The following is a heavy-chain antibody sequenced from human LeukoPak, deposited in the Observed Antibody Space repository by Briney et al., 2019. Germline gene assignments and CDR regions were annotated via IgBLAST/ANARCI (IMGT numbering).Heavy chain of an antibody. Sequence: PGGSLRLSCAASGFTFSSYAMRWVRQAPGKGLEWVSAISGSGGSTYYADSVKGRFTISRDNSKNTLYLQMNSLTAKDTAVYYCAKEDSPTYYYASSGGPVDYWGQGTLVTVSS. CDR2: ISGSGGST. V-gene: IGHV3-23*01. D-gene: IGHD3-22*01. J-gene: IGHJ4*02. CDR1: GFTFSSYA. CDR3: AKEDSPTYYYASSGGPVDY.